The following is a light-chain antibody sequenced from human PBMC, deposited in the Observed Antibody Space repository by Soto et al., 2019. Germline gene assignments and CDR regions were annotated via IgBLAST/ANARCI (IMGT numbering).Light chain of an antibody. V-gene: IGLV2-14*03. CDR2: GVT. CDR1: GKDVGGYNA. CDR3: ASYASGGAYV. J-gene: IGLJ1*01. Sequence: QSALTQPASVSGSPGQSITISCAGTGKDVGGYNAVSWYQQHPGKAPKLVIHGVTNRPSGTSDRFSGSKSGNTASLTISGLQTEDEADYYCASYASGGAYVFGAGTKLPS.